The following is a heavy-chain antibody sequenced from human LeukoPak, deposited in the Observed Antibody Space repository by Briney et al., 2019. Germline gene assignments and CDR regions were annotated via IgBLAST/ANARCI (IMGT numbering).Heavy chain of an antibody. V-gene: IGHV4-38-2*02. Sequence: SETLSLTCTVSGYSISSGYYWGWIRQPPGKGLEWIGSIYHSGSTYYDPSLKSRVTISVDTSKNQFSLKLSSVTAADTAVYYCARGLRGSSGYYGVYYYYYYMDVWGKGTTVTISS. CDR1: GYSISSGYY. CDR2: IYHSGST. D-gene: IGHD3-22*01. CDR3: ARGLRGSSGYYGVYYYYYYMDV. J-gene: IGHJ6*03.